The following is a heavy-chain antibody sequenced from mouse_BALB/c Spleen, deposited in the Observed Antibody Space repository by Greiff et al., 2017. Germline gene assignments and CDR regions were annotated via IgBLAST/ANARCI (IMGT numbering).Heavy chain of an antibody. Sequence: QVQLQQSGPSLVQPSQSLSITCTVSGFSLTSYGVHWVRQSPGKGLEWLGVIWRGGSTDYNAAFMSRLSITKDNSKSQVFFKMNSLQADDTAIYYCAKRRDGSSSYYYAMDYWGQGTSVTVSS. D-gene: IGHD1-1*01. J-gene: IGHJ4*01. CDR2: IWRGGST. CDR1: GFSLTSYG. V-gene: IGHV2-5-1*01. CDR3: AKRRDGSSSYYYAMDY.